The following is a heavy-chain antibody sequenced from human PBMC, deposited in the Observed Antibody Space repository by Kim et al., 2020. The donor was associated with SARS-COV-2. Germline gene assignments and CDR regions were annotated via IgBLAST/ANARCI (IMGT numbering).Heavy chain of an antibody. CDR1: GFTFSGYC. Sequence: GGSLRLSCAASGFTFSGYCMTWVRQAPGKGLEWVANINNGGTAKYYVDSVKGRFTISRDNAKNSLLLEVNSLRVEDTAVYYCVGTHYGDYVWGQGTLVTVSS. J-gene: IGHJ4*02. V-gene: IGHV3-7*01. CDR2: INNGGTAK. D-gene: IGHD4-17*01. CDR3: VGTHYGDYV.